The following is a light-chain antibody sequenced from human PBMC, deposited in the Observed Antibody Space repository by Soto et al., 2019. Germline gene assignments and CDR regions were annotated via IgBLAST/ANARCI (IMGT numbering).Light chain of an antibody. J-gene: IGKJ1*01. V-gene: IGKV1-39*01. Sequence: DIQMNQSPSSLYASVGDRVNITCRASQSISKYLNWYQQKPGKAPKLLMYAASSLQSGVPSRFSGSGSGTAFTLTISSLQPEDFATYYCQQSYSTPRTFGQGTKVEIK. CDR1: QSISKY. CDR3: QQSYSTPRT. CDR2: AAS.